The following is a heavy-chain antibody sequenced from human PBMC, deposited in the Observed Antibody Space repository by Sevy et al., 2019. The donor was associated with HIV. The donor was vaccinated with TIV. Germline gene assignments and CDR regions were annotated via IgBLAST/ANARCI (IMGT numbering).Heavy chain of an antibody. CDR3: AGENAWGRGYS. Sequence: SGTLSLTCTVSGGSITSLYWNWIRQPPGKGLEWIANIYYNGHINYNPSLKNRVTLSLDTSKNQFSLRLSSVTAADTAMYYCAGENAWGRGYSWGQGTLVTVSS. CDR2: IYYNGHI. CDR1: GGSITSLY. V-gene: IGHV4-59*08. J-gene: IGHJ4*02. D-gene: IGHD1-26*01.